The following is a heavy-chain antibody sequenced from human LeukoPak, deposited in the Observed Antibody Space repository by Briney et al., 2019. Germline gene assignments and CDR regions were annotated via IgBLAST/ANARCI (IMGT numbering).Heavy chain of an antibody. Sequence: GGSLRLSCAASGFTFSSYGMHWVRQAPGKGLAWVAVIWYDGSNKYYADSVKGRFTISRDNSKNTLYLQMNSLRAEDTAVYYCARDLESFDYWGKGTLVTVSS. J-gene: IGHJ4*02. CDR2: IWYDGSNK. CDR3: ARDLESFDY. CDR1: GFTFSSYG. V-gene: IGHV3-33*01. D-gene: IGHD3-3*01.